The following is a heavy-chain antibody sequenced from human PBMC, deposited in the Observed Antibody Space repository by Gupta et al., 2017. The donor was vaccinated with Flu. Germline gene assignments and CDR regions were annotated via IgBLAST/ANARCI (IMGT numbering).Heavy chain of an antibody. Sequence: TFTRSAVQWVRQPRGQRREWIGWIVVGSGNTNDAQRFQERVTINRDRVTRSAYMELSSLSFDETALYYWAAGGIGVAEFDPWGQGTLVTVS. CDR1: TFTRSA. CDR2: IVVGSGNT. CDR3: AAGGIGVAEFDP. V-gene: IGHV1-58*01. J-gene: IGHJ5*02. D-gene: IGHD6-19*01.